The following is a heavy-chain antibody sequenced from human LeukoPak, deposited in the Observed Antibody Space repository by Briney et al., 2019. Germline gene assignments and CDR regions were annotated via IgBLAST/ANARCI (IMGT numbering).Heavy chain of an antibody. Sequence: GGSLTLSCATPGFTFSHYWMLWVRQAPGKGLVWVSNIKSDGSITNYADSVRGRFTISRDNAKNILYLQINSLRAEDTAVYYCGRDNNYKVDVWGKGTTVTVSS. D-gene: IGHD4-11*01. CDR2: IKSDGSIT. CDR3: GRDNNYKVDV. V-gene: IGHV3-74*01. J-gene: IGHJ6*04. CDR1: GFTFSHYW.